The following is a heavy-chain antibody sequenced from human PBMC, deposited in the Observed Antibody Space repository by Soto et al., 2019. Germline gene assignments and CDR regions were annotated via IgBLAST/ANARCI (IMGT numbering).Heavy chain of an antibody. CDR3: AREGFTIFGVVTHYGMDV. D-gene: IGHD3-3*01. J-gene: IGHJ6*02. CDR2: IIPIFGTA. CDR1: GGTFSSYA. V-gene: IGHV1-69*13. Sequence: GASVKVSCKASGGTFSSYAISWVRQAPGQGLEWMGGIIPIFGTANYAQKFQGRVTITADESTSTAYMELSSLRSEDTAVYYCAREGFTIFGVVTHYGMDVWGQGTTVTVS.